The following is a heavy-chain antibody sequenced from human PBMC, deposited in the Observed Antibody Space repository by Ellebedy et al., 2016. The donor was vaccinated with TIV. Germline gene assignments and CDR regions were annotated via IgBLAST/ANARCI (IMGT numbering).Heavy chain of an antibody. Sequence: GGSLRLXCAASGFIFSDYYMTWIRQAPGKGLEWVAYISSRGAIYYAESVMGRFTISRDNAKNSLYLQMNNLRAEDTAVYYCARVARGTVVGPAGGKDYWGPGTLVTV. CDR3: ARVARGTVVGPAGGKDY. J-gene: IGHJ4*02. V-gene: IGHV3-11*01. D-gene: IGHD2-2*01. CDR2: ISSRGAI. CDR1: GFIFSDYY.